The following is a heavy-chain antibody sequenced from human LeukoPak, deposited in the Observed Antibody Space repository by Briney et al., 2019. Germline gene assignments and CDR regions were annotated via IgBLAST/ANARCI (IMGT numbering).Heavy chain of an antibody. CDR2: VTGSGADT. CDR3: AKAPF. CDR1: GLTFSSYA. V-gene: IGHV3-23*01. D-gene: IGHD3-16*01. Sequence: GGSLRLSCVASGLTFSSYAMTWVRQAPGMGLEWVSGVTGSGADTYYADSVNGRFTVCRDNSKNTLYLQMNSLRVEDTAVYCCAKAPFWGQGTLVTVSS. J-gene: IGHJ4*02.